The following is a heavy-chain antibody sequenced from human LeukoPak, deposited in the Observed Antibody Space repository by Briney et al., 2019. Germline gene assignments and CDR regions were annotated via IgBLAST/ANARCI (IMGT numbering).Heavy chain of an antibody. D-gene: IGHD3-3*01. J-gene: IGHJ4*02. CDR2: IYYSGST. CDR1: GGSISSGGYY. Sequence: SETLSLTCTVSGGSISSGGYYWSWIRQHPGKGLEWIGYIYYSGSTYYNPSLKSRVTISVDTSKNQFSLKLSSVTAADTAVYYCAREFWSGYQIYFDYWGQGTLVTVSS. V-gene: IGHV4-31*03. CDR3: AREFWSGYQIYFDY.